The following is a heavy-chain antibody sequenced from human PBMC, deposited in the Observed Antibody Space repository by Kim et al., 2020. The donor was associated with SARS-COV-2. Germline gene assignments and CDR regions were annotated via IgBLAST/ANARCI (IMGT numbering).Heavy chain of an antibody. CDR2: ISYDGSNK. CDR1: GFTFSSYG. D-gene: IGHD3-22*01. Sequence: GGSLRLSCAASGFTFSSYGMHWVRQAPGKGLEWVAVISYDGSNKYYADSVKGRFTISRDNSKNTLYLQMNSLRAEDTAVYYCAKDRGGYLDYWGQGTLVTDSS. J-gene: IGHJ4*02. CDR3: AKDRGGYLDY. V-gene: IGHV3-30*18.